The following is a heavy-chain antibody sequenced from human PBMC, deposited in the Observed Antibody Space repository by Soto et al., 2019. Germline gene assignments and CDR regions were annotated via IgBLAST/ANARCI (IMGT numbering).Heavy chain of an antibody. CDR2: IWFDGSNK. CDR1: GFTFSSYG. CDR3: TKANRYCSGANCFTFDY. V-gene: IGHV3-33*06. Sequence: GGSLRLSCAASGFTFSSYGMHWVRQAPGKGLEWVAVIWFDGSNKYYPDSVKGRFTISRDNSKNTLSLHMYSLRAEDTAVYYCTKANRYCSGANCFTFDYWGLGTLVTVSS. D-gene: IGHD2-15*01. J-gene: IGHJ4*02.